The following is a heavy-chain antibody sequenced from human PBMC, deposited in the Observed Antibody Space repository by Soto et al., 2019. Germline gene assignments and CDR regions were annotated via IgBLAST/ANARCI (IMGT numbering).Heavy chain of an antibody. CDR3: ARDFDRTPGIY. D-gene: IGHD3-9*01. CDR1: GFSFSSYW. J-gene: IGHJ4*02. CDR2: IKQDGSEE. V-gene: IGHV3-7*04. Sequence: EVQLVQSGGGVVQPGGSLRLSCAASGFSFSSYWMSWVRQAPGKGLEWLASIKQDGSEEYSADSVKGRFTISRDSAKTSLYLQMNSLGAEDTAVYYCARDFDRTPGIYWGQGTLVTVSS.